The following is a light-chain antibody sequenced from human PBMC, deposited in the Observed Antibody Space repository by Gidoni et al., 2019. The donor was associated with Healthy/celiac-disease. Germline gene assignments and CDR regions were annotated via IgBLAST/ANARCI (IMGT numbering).Light chain of an antibody. V-gene: IGLV2-14*01. CDR1: SSDVGDYNY. J-gene: IGLJ3*02. CDR3: SSDTSSSTLV. CDR2: DVS. Sequence: QSALTQPASVSGSPGQSITLSCTGTSSDVGDYNYVSWYQQHPGKAPKLMIFDVSNRPSGVSNRLSGSKSGNTASLTISGLQAEDEADYYCSSDTSSSTLVFGGGTELTVL.